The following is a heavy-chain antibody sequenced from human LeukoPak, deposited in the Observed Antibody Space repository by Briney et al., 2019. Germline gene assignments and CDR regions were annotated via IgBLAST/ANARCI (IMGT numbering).Heavy chain of an antibody. J-gene: IGHJ4*02. CDR1: GFTFSTYG. CDR3: ARVPDGEQYYFDY. D-gene: IGHD4-17*01. CDR2: IWYDGSNK. Sequence: GGSLRLSCAASGFTFSTYGMHWVRRAPGKGLEWVAVIWYDGSNKYYADSVRGRFNISRDNSKNMLYLQMNSLRAEDTAVYYCARVPDGEQYYFDYWGQGTLVTVSS. V-gene: IGHV3-33*01.